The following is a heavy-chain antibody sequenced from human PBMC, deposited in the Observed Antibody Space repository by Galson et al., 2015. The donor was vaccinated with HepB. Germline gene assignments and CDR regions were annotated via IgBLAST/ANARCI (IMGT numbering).Heavy chain of an antibody. J-gene: IGHJ5*02. CDR2: IIPIFGTA. CDR3: ARDRRITIFGVDWFDP. D-gene: IGHD3-3*01. V-gene: IGHV1-69*13. CDR1: GGTFSSYA. Sequence: SVKVSCKASGGTFSSYAISWVRQAPGQGLEWMGGIIPIFGTANYAQKFQGRVTITADESTSTAYMELSSLRSEDTAVYYCARDRRITIFGVDWFDPWGQGTLVTVSS.